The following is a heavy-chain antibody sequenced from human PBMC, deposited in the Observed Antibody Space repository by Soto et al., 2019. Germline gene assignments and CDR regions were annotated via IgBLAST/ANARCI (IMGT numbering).Heavy chain of an antibody. CDR2: ISSSGDAI. D-gene: IGHD6-13*01. J-gene: IGHJ6*02. CDR3: ARDHGGSTWFVGVYYFFGMDV. CDR1: GFIFSDYT. Sequence: EVQLVESGGDLVQPGGSQRLSCAASGFIFSDYTMTWVRQAPGRGLEFVSHISSSGDAIFYAESVKGRFTVSRDHAKNSLYLQMNSLRDDDTAVYFCARDHGGSTWFVGVYYFFGMDVWGQGTAVTVSS. V-gene: IGHV3-48*02.